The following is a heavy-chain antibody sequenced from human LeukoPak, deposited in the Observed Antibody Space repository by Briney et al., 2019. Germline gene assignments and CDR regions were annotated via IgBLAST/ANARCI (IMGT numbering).Heavy chain of an antibody. D-gene: IGHD6-13*01. CDR2: IYPGDSDT. CDR3: ARRGDSSSWYVGWFDP. CDR1: GYSFTNYW. J-gene: IGHJ5*02. V-gene: IGHV5-51*01. Sequence: LGESLKISCKGSGYSFTNYWIGWVRQMPGKGLEWMGIIYPGDSDTRYSPSFQGQVTISADKSISTAYLQWSSLKASDTAMYYCARRGDSSSWYVGWFDPWGQGTLVTVSS.